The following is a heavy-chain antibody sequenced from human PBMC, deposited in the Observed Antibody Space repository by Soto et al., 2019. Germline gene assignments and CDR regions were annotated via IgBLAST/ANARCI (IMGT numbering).Heavy chain of an antibody. CDR2: IYASGST. Sequence: WETLSLTCNVSDDSLSTFYWSWIRQPAGKGLEWIGRIYASGSTNYNPSLKGRVTMSVDTSKKQFSLKMISVTAADTAVYYCARSAIPRGGWFRPWGQGVLVTVSS. V-gene: IGHV4-4*07. D-gene: IGHD2-21*01. J-gene: IGHJ5*02. CDR1: DDSLSTFY. CDR3: ARSAIPRGGWFRP.